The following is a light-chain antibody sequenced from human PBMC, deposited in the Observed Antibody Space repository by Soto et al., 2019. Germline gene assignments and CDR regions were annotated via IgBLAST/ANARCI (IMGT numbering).Light chain of an antibody. CDR2: AVS. J-gene: IGLJ1*01. CDR1: SSDVGLYDY. CDR3: SSYTSDSSYV. Sequence: QSVLTHPASVSGSPGQSITISCTGTSSDVGLYDYVSWYQHHPGKAPQLMIYAVSNRPSGVSNRFSASKSGNTASLFISGLQAEEEADYYCSSYTSDSSYVFGSGTKVTVL. V-gene: IGLV2-14*01.